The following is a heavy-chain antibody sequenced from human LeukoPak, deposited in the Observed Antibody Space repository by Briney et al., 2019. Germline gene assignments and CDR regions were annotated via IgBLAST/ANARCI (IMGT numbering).Heavy chain of an antibody. CDR1: GFTFSSYA. V-gene: IGHV3-23*01. CDR3: ARDEGITGTTDYYYYMDV. Sequence: GGSLRLSCAASGFTFSSYAMSWVRQAPGKGLEWVSAISGSGGSTYYADSVKGRFTISRDNAKNSLYLQMNSLRAEDTAVYYCARDEGITGTTDYYYYMDVWGKGTTVTVSS. CDR2: ISGSGGST. J-gene: IGHJ6*03. D-gene: IGHD1-7*01.